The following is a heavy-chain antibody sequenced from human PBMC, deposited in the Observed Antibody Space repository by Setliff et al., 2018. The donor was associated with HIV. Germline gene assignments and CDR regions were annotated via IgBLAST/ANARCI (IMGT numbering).Heavy chain of an antibody. Sequence: SVKVSCKASGGTFSSYAISWVRQAPGQGLEWMGGIIPIFGTANYAQKFQGRVTITADESTSTAYMELSSLRSEDTAVYYCARSDYYDSSGYSWFDPRGRGTLVTVSS. V-gene: IGHV1-69*13. J-gene: IGHJ5*02. D-gene: IGHD3-22*01. CDR3: ARSDYYDSSGYSWFDP. CDR2: IIPIFGTA. CDR1: GGTFSSYA.